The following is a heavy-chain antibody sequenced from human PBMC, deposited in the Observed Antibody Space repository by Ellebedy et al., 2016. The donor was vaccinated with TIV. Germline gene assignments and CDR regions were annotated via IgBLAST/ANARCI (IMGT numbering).Heavy chain of an antibody. CDR2: VYHSGQT. J-gene: IGHJ5*02. D-gene: IGHD2/OR15-2a*01. V-gene: IGHV4-4*02. Sequence: MPGGSLRLSCGVSGGSINSDNYWSWVRQSPGRGLEWIGEVYHSGQTNYNPSLRSRVSISVDKSKSQFSLRLMSMTAADTAVYYCARDWTRGGGYFASWFDPWGQGTPVTVSS. CDR1: GGSINSDNY. CDR3: ARDWTRGGGYFASWFDP.